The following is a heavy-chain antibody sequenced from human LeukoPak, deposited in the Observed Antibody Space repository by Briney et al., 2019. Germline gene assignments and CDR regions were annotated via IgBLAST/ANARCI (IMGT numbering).Heavy chain of an antibody. J-gene: IGHJ3*02. D-gene: IGHD1-14*01. V-gene: IGHV3-53*01. CDR2: IYSGGST. Sequence: GGSLRLSCAASGFSVSSNYMSWVRQAPGKGLEWVSVIYSGGSTYYADSVKGRFTISRDNSKNTLYLQMNSLRAEDTAVYYCARDSPGSGHDAFDIWGQGTMVTVSS. CDR1: GFSVSSNY. CDR3: ARDSPGSGHDAFDI.